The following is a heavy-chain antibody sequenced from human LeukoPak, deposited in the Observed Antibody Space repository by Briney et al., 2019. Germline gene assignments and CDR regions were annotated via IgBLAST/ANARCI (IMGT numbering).Heavy chain of an antibody. J-gene: IGHJ3*02. CDR2: IYHSGST. CDR1: GYSISSGYY. CDR3: ARVSGSHYDAFDI. Sequence: SETLSLTCTVSGYSISSGYYWGWIRQPPGKGLEWIGSIYHSGSTYYNPSLKSRVTISVDTSKNQFSLKLSSVTAADTAVYYCARVSGSHYDAFDIWGQGTMVTVSS. D-gene: IGHD1-26*01. V-gene: IGHV4-38-2*02.